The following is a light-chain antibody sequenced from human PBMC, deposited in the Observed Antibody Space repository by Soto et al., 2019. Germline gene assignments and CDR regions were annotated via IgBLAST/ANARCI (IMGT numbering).Light chain of an antibody. CDR2: DAA. Sequence: EIVLTQSPATLSLSPGERATLSCRASQSVSSYLAWYQHKPGQAPRLLIYDAANRATGIPARFGGSGSGTDFTLTISSLEPEDFAVYYCQQRSNSFGGGTKVEIK. CDR3: QQRSNS. J-gene: IGKJ4*01. V-gene: IGKV3-11*01. CDR1: QSVSSY.